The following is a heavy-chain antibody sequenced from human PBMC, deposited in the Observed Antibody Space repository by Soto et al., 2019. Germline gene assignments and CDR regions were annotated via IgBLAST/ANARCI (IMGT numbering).Heavy chain of an antibody. D-gene: IGHD6-19*01. J-gene: IGHJ3*02. V-gene: IGHV1-58*01. CDR2: IVVGSGNT. CDR3: AARAVAGIVSAFDI. CDR1: GFTFTSCA. Sequence: SVKVSCKACGFTFTSCAVQWVRQARGQRLEWIGWIVVGSGNTNYAQKFQERVTITRDMSTSTAYMELSSLRSEDTAVYYCAARAVAGIVSAFDIWGQGTMVTVSS.